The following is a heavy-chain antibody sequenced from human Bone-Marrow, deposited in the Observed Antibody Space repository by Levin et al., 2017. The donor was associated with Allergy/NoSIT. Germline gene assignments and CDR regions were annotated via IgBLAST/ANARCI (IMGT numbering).Heavy chain of an antibody. CDR2: ISYYGSSK. Sequence: GGSLRLSCAASGFTFSSYVMHWVRQAPGKGLEWVAVISYYGSSKYYADSVKGRFTISRDNSKNTLYLQMNSLRAEDTAVYYCARDYGDYAPLLFLYYGMDVWGQGTTVTVSS. J-gene: IGHJ6*02. D-gene: IGHD4-17*01. V-gene: IGHV3-30-3*01. CDR1: GFTFSSYV. CDR3: ARDYGDYAPLLFLYYGMDV.